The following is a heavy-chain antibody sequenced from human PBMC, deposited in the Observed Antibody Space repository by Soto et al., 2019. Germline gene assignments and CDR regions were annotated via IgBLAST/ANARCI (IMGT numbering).Heavy chain of an antibody. CDR2: IITDGSST. D-gene: IGHD1-26*01. CDR1: GFSFSIYW. CDR3: ATGLSTRGYYMDA. V-gene: IGHV3-74*01. J-gene: IGHJ6*03. Sequence: EVQLVESGGGLVQPGGSLILSCAASGFSFSIYWMHWVRQAPGKGLVWDSRIITDGSSTSYADSVKGRFTISRDNAKNTLYLQMNSLRAEDTAVYYCATGLSTRGYYMDAWGKGTTVTVSS.